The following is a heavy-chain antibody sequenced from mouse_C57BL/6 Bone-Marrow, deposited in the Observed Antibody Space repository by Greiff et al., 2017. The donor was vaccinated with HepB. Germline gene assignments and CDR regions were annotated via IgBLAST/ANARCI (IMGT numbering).Heavy chain of an antibody. CDR2: ISYDGSN. CDR3: ARDRGTTVVAHWYFDV. Sequence: VQLQQSGPGLVKPSQSLSLTCSVTGYSITSGYYWNWIRQFPGNKLEWMGYISYDGSNNYNPSLKNRISITRDTSKNQFFLKLNSVTTEDTATYYCARDRGTTVVAHWYFDVWGTGTTVTVSS. V-gene: IGHV3-6*01. J-gene: IGHJ1*03. CDR1: GYSITSGYY. D-gene: IGHD1-1*01.